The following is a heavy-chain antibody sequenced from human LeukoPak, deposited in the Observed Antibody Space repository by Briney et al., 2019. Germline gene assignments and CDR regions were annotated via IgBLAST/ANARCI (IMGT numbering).Heavy chain of an antibody. D-gene: IGHD3-22*01. CDR3: ARDPGPHYYDSGGTKLEWYGMDV. Sequence: GGSLRLSCAASGFTFSSYAMHWVPPAPGKGLEWVAVISYDGSNKYYADSVEGRFTISRDNSKNTLYLQMNSLRAEDTTVYYCARDPGPHYYDSGGTKLEWYGMDVWGQGTTVTVSS. CDR2: ISYDGSNK. CDR1: GFTFSSYA. V-gene: IGHV3-30-3*01. J-gene: IGHJ6*02.